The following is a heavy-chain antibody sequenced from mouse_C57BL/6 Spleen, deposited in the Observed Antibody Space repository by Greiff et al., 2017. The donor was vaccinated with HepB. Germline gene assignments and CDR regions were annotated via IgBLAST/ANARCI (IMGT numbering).Heavy chain of an antibody. CDR3: ARGSNWVYYFDY. D-gene: IGHD4-1*02. CDR2: IYPGSGST. V-gene: IGHV1-55*01. CDR1: GYTFTSYW. J-gene: IGHJ2*01. Sequence: VQLQQPGAELVKPGASVKMSCKASGYTFTSYWITWVKQRPGQGLEWIGDIYPGSGSTNYNEKFKSKATLTVDTSSSTAYMQLSSLTSEDSAVYYCARGSNWVYYFDYWGQGTTLTVSS.